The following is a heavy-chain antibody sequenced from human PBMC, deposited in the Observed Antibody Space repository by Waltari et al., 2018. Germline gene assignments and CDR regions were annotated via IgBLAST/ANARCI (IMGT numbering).Heavy chain of an antibody. V-gene: IGHV4-39*07. CDR3: AISYGSGSYQVY. J-gene: IGHJ4*02. CDR2: IYYSGGT. D-gene: IGHD3-10*01. Sequence: QLQLQESGPGLVKPSETLSLTCTVSGGSISSSSYYWRWTRQTPGKGLEGLGSIYYSGGTYYTPSLKSRVNRSVDTSKNQFSLKLSSVTAADTAVYYCAISYGSGSYQVYWGQGTLVTVSS. CDR1: GGSISSSSYY.